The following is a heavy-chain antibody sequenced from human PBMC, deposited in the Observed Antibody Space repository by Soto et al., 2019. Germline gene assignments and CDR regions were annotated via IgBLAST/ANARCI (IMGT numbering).Heavy chain of an antibody. D-gene: IGHD2-15*01. CDR1: GGSISSYY. CDR2: IYYSGIT. CDR3: ARLLYIISPIDY. J-gene: IGHJ4*02. Sequence: PSETLSLTCTVSGGSISSYYCGWIRQPPRKGLEWIGYIYYSGITNYNPCLKSRVTISVDTSKNQFSLKLSSVTAADTAVYYCARLLYIISPIDYWGRGNLVPVSS. V-gene: IGHV4-59*01.